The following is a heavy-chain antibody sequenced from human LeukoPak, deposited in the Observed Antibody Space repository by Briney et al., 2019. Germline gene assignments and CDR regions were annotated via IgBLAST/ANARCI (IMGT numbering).Heavy chain of an antibody. CDR3: AKVSGFKITFGGVID. CDR1: GFTFSDYG. CDR2: ISYDGSNK. J-gene: IGHJ4*02. D-gene: IGHD3-16*02. Sequence: GGSLRLSCAASGFTFSDYGMHWVRQAPGKGLEWVAVISYDGSNKYYAESMKGRFTISRDNSKNTLYLQMNSLRAEDTAVFYCAKVSGFKITFGGVIDWGQGTPVTVSS. V-gene: IGHV3-30*18.